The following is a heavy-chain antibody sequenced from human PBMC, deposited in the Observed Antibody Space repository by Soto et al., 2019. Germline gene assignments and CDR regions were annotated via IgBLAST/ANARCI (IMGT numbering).Heavy chain of an antibody. J-gene: IGHJ3*02. CDR1: GGSISSSSYY. CDR2: IYYSGST. V-gene: IGHV4-39*01. CDR3: ARHIHGAFDI. Sequence: QLQLQESGPGLVKPSETLSLTCTVSGGSISSSSYYWGWLRQPPGKGLEWIGRIYYSGSTYYNPYLKSQFSITVDTSKTQFSLKLRSVTAADTAVYYCARHIHGAFDIWGQGTMVTVSS.